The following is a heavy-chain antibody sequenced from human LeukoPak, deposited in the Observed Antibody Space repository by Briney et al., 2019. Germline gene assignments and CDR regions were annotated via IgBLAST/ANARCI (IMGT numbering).Heavy chain of an antibody. D-gene: IGHD6-25*01. CDR3: VRGSLRAGSYYYSGMDV. Sequence: GGSLRLSCAASGFTFRTFWMSWVRQAPGKGLQWVANLNSDGSVKQYVGSVKGRFTISRDNAKNSLYLQMTSLRDEDTAVYYCVRGSLRAGSYYYSGMDVWGQGTTVTVSS. CDR1: GFTFRTFW. CDR2: LNSDGSVK. J-gene: IGHJ6*02. V-gene: IGHV3-7*01.